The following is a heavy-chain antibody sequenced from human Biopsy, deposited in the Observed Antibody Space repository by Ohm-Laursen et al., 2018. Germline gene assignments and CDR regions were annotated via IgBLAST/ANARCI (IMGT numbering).Heavy chain of an antibody. CDR2: IYYSGST. J-gene: IGHJ6*02. Sequence: SQTLSLTCTVSGGPISSDYWSWIRQPPGKGLEWIGYIYYSGSTNYNPSLKSRVTISVDTSKNQFSLRLNSVTAADTAVYYCARATNSTGWPYYYFYGMDVWGQGTTVTVSS. V-gene: IGHV4-59*01. CDR1: GGPISSDY. D-gene: IGHD2/OR15-2a*01. CDR3: ARATNSTGWPYYYFYGMDV.